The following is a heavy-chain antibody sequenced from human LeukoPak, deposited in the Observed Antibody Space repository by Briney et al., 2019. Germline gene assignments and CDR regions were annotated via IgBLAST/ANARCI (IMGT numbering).Heavy chain of an antibody. V-gene: IGHV1-69*05. J-gene: IGHJ4*02. D-gene: IGHD3-22*01. CDR3: GREIGYYYDSSGYYYG. Sequence: SVKVSCKASGGTFSSYAISWVRQAPGQGLEWMGRIIPIFGTANYAQKFQGRVTITTDESTSTAYMELSSLRSEDTAVYYCGREIGYYYDSSGYYYGWGQGTLVTVSS. CDR1: GGTFSSYA. CDR2: IIPIFGTA.